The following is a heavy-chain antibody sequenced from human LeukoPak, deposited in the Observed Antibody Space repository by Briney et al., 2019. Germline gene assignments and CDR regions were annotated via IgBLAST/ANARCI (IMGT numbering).Heavy chain of an antibody. D-gene: IGHD2-2*01. CDR3: ATGPAAIVDY. V-gene: IGHV5-10-1*01. Sequence: GESLKISCSGSGYRFTSYWITWVRQLSGKGLEWMGRIDPSDSYTNYSPSFQGHVTISTDKSISTAYLQWSTLKASDTAMYYCATGPAAIVDYWGQGTLVTVSS. CDR2: IDPSDSYT. J-gene: IGHJ4*02. CDR1: GYRFTSYW.